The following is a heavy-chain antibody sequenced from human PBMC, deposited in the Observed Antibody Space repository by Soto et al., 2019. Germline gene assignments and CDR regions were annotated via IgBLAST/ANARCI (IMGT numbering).Heavy chain of an antibody. V-gene: IGHV3-23*01. D-gene: IGHD2-2*03. CDR2: ISGSGGST. J-gene: IGHJ4*02. Sequence: PGGSLRLSCAASGFTFSSYAMSWVRQAPGKGLEWVSAISGSGGSTYYADSVKGRLTISRDNSKNTLYLQMNSLRAEDTAVYYSETYGSPNALAYWGQRTLVTVS. CDR1: GFTFSSYA. CDR3: ETYGSPNALAY.